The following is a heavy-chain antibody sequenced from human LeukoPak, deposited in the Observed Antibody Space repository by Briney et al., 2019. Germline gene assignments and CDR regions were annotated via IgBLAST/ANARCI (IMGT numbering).Heavy chain of an antibody. CDR3: ARDLSSWYGYYSDY. D-gene: IGHD6-13*01. V-gene: IGHV3-21*01. J-gene: IGHJ4*02. CDR1: GFTFSSYS. Sequence: GGSLRLSCAASGFTFSSYSMNWVRQAPGKGLEWVSSISSSSSYIYYADSVKGRFTISRDNAKNSLYLQMNSLRAEDTAVYYCARDLSSWYGYYSDYWGQGTLVTVSS. CDR2: ISSSSSYI.